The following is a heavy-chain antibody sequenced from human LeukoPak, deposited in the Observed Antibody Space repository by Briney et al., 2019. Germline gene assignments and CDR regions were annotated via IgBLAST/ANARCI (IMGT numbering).Heavy chain of an antibody. CDR3: ATLGAGRDGYNSGSI. CDR2: INPNSGGT. J-gene: IGHJ3*02. V-gene: IGHV1-2*02. D-gene: IGHD5-12*01. Sequence: ASVKVSCKASGYTFTGYYMHWVRQAPGQGLEWMGWINPNSGGTNYAQKFQGRVTMTRDTSISTAYMELSRLRSDDTAVYYCATLGAGRDGYNSGSIWGQGTMDTVSS. CDR1: GYTFTGYY.